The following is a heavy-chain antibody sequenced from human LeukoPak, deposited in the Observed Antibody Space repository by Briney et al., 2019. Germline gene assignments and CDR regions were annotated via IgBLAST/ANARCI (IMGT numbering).Heavy chain of an antibody. J-gene: IGHJ4*02. CDR2: IIPIFGTA. V-gene: IGHV1-69*05. Sequence: SVTVSCKASGGTFSSYAISWVRQAPGQGLEWMGGIIPIFGTANYAQKFLGRVTITTDESTSTAYMELSSLRSEDTAVYYCARIRERSNWNLYDYWGQGTLVTVSS. CDR1: GGTFSSYA. CDR3: ARIRERSNWNLYDY. D-gene: IGHD1-20*01.